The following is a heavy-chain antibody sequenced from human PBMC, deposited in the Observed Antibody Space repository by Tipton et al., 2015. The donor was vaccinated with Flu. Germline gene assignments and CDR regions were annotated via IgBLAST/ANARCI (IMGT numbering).Heavy chain of an antibody. CDR1: GFTLSPYW. Sequence: QLVQSGGDLVQPGGSLRLSCVASGFTLSPYWVTWVRQAPGKGLEWVANIKPDGSETYYVDSVKGRITISRDNPKNSLYLQMDSLRPEDTAVYYCARGYNYDHYYYNGMDVWGPGTTVTVSS. CDR3: ARGYNYDHYYYNGMDV. J-gene: IGHJ6*02. V-gene: IGHV3-7*01. CDR2: IKPDGSET. D-gene: IGHD3-16*01.